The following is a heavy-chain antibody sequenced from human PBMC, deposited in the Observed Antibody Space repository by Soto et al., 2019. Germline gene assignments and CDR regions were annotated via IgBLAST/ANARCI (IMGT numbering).Heavy chain of an antibody. CDR2: IRSGGNT. J-gene: IGHJ6*02. Sequence: EVQLLESGGGLVQPGGSLRLSCAASGFTVSTDWMYWVRQAPGKGLEWVSVIRSGGNTYYADSVEGRFTISRDNSKNTVYLQMNSLRAEDTAVYYCVRENYYYGMDVWGQGTTVTVSS. CDR1: GFTVSTDW. CDR3: VRENYYYGMDV. V-gene: IGHV3-66*01.